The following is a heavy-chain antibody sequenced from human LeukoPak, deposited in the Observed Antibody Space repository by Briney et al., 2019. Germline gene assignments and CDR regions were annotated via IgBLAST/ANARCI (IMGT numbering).Heavy chain of an antibody. CDR2: ISTSSSSI. Sequence: PGGSLRLSCAASGFTFSSYSMHWVRQAPGKGLEWVSSISTSSSSIYYADSVKGRFTISRDNSKNTLYLQMNSLRAEDTAVYYCAASTYWGQGTLVTVSS. V-gene: IGHV3-21*04. J-gene: IGHJ4*02. CDR3: AASTY. CDR1: GFTFSSYS.